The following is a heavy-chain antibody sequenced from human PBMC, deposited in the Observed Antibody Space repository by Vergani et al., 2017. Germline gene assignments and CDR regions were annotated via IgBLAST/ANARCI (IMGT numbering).Heavy chain of an antibody. D-gene: IGHD3-16*01. V-gene: IGHV4-30-4*08. Sequence: QVQLQESGPGLVKPSQTLSLTCTVSGGSISSGDYYWSWIRPPPGKGLEWIGYIYYSGSTYYNPSLKSRVTISVDTSKNQFSLKLSSVTAADTTVYYYARERRGVMGGVRGLWDYWGQRTLVTVSS. CDR3: ARERRGVMGGVRGLWDY. CDR1: GGSISSGDYY. CDR2: IYYSGST. J-gene: IGHJ4*02.